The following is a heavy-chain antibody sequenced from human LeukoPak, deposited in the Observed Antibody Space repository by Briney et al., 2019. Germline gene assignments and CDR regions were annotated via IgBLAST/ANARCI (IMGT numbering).Heavy chain of an antibody. CDR3: ARAPEAFSGYITDSGDY. D-gene: IGHD3-22*01. Sequence: ASVKVSCKASGYTFTSYYMHWVRQAPGQGLEWMGIINPSGGSTSYAQKFQGRVTMTRDTSTSTVYMELSSLRSEDTAVYYCARAPEAFSGYITDSGDYWGQGTPVTVSS. V-gene: IGHV1-46*01. J-gene: IGHJ4*02. CDR2: INPSGGST. CDR1: GYTFTSYY.